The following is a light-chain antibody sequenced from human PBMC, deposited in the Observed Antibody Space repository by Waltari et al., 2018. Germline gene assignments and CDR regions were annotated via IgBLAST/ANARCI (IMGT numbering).Light chain of an antibody. CDR3: QQYYGYPLT. CDR2: DAS. Sequence: AIQITQSPSSLSASTGDKVTITCRASPGISNYLAWYQQKPGKAPTILIYDASTLQRGVPSRFSGSGSGTDFTLTISCLQSEDFATFYCQQYYGYPLTFGPGTKVDVK. V-gene: IGKV1-8*01. CDR1: PGISNY. J-gene: IGKJ3*01.